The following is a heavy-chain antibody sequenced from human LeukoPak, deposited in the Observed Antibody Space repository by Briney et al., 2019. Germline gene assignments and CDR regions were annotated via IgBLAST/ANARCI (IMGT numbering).Heavy chain of an antibody. CDR1: GFTVSSYA. J-gene: IGHJ4*02. D-gene: IGHD4-17*01. CDR2: IGYSAGDT. CDR3: AKDDDGHHHGVDH. Sequence: GGSLRLSCAASGFTVSSYAMTWVRQAPGKGPEWVSAIGYSAGDTYYADSVKGRFTISRDNSMNTLYLQMSSLRADDTALYYCAKDDDGHHHGVDHWGQGTLVTVSS. V-gene: IGHV3-23*01.